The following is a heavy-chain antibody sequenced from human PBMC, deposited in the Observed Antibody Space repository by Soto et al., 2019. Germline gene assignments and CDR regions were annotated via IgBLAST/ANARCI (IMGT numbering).Heavy chain of an antibody. CDR2: INSDGTNT. V-gene: IGHV3-74*01. D-gene: IGHD2-8*02. J-gene: IGHJ3*02. Sequence: EVQLVESGGGLVQPGGSLRLSCAASGFTLSSFWIHWFRQAPGKGLVWVSRINSDGTNTRYADSVRGRFTISRDNAKNTLYLQMNSLRAEDTAVYYCARDLVAKDAFDIWGQGTMVTFSS. CDR3: ARDLVAKDAFDI. CDR1: GFTLSSFW.